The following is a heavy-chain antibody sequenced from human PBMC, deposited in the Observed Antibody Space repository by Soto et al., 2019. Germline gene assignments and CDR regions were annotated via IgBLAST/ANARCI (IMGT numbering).Heavy chain of an antibody. CDR3: TRGNYESSGYLDC. V-gene: IGHV3-21*01. CDR1: GFTFSSYS. CDR2: ISSSSSYI. Sequence: GGSLRLSCAASGFTFSSYSMNWVRQAPGKGLEWVSSISSSSSYIYYADSVKGRFTISRDNAKNSLYLQMNSLRDEDTAIYYCTRGNYESSGYLDCWGQGTLVTVSS. D-gene: IGHD3-22*01. J-gene: IGHJ4*02.